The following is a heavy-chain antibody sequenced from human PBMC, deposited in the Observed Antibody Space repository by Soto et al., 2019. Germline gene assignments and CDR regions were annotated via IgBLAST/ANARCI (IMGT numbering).Heavy chain of an antibody. Sequence: QVQLVQSGPAVKKTMSSVKVSCKASGDTFNSYVITWVLQAPGQGLEWLGGIITAFGTTSYAKNFQDRLTITADEAATTDHMALSSLTSDDTAMYYCTRSYGYTFGGSLDNWGQGTLVTVSS. CDR1: GDTFNSYV. J-gene: IGHJ4*02. V-gene: IGHV1-69*01. D-gene: IGHD5-18*01. CDR2: IITAFGTT. CDR3: TRSYGYTFGGSLDN.